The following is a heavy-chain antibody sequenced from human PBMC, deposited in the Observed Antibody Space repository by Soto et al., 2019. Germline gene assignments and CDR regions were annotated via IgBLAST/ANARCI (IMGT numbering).Heavy chain of an antibody. Sequence: HPGGSLRLSCAASGLTFSSYWMHWVRQAPGKGLVWVSRIYTDGSSTTYADSVKGRFTISRDNTKNTLYLQMNSLRVEDTAVYYCARASGSHIHFDFWGQGTLVTVSS. J-gene: IGHJ4*02. D-gene: IGHD1-26*01. CDR2: IYTDGSST. CDR3: ARASGSHIHFDF. V-gene: IGHV3-74*01. CDR1: GLTFSSYW.